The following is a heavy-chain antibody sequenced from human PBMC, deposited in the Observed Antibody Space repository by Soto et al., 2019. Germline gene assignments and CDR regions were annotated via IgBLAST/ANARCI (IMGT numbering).Heavy chain of an antibody. CDR3: AAAYGYYDSRGYYPYYFNY. Sequence: ASVKVSCKASGFTFTSSAVQWVRQARGQRLEWIGWIVVGSGNTNYAQKFQERVTITRDMSTSTAYMELSSLRSEDTAVYYCAAAYGYYDSRGYYPYYFNYWGQGTLVTVSS. D-gene: IGHD3-22*01. CDR1: GFTFTSSA. CDR2: IVVGSGNT. V-gene: IGHV1-58*01. J-gene: IGHJ4*02.